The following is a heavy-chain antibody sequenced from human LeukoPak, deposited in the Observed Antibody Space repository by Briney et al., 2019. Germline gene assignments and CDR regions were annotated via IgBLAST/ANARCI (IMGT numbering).Heavy chain of an antibody. CDR3: ARSSPPRSSSWYYYYMDV. Sequence: PGGSLRLSCEASGFTFSRYEMNWVRQAPGKGLEWVSYISSSGSTIYYADSVKGRFTISRDNAKNSLYLQMNSLRAEDTAVYYCARSSPPRSSSWYYYYMDVWGQGTMVTVS. CDR2: ISSSGSTI. CDR1: GFTFSRYE. D-gene: IGHD6-13*01. J-gene: IGHJ6*03. V-gene: IGHV3-48*03.